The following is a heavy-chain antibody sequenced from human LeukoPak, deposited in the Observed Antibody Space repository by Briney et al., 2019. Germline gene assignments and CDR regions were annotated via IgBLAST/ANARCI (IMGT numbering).Heavy chain of an antibody. J-gene: IGHJ6*04. CDR3: ARVETGMARGVAYGMDV. D-gene: IGHD3-10*01. CDR1: GFTFSSYA. Sequence: GRSLRLSCAASGFTFSSYAMHWVRQAPGKGLEWVAVISYDGSNKYYADSVKGRFTISRDNSKNTLYLQMNSLRAEDTAVYYCARVETGMARGVAYGMDVWGKGTTVTVSS. CDR2: ISYDGSNK. V-gene: IGHV3-30*04.